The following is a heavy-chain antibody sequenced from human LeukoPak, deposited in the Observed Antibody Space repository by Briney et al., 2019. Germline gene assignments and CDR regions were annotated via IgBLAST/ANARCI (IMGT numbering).Heavy chain of an antibody. V-gene: IGHV4-39*07. CDR2: IYYSGST. D-gene: IGHD6-13*01. CDR3: ASIAAAGGYYFDY. Sequence: SETLSLTCTVSGGSISSSSYYWGWIRQPRGKGLEWIGSIYYSGSTYYNPSLKSRVTISVDTSKNQFSLKLSSVTAADTAVYYCASIAAAGGYYFDYWGQGTLVTVSS. CDR1: GGSISSSSYY. J-gene: IGHJ4*02.